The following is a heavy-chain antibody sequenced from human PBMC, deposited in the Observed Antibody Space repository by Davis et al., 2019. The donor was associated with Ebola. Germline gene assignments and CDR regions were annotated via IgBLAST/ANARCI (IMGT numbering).Heavy chain of an antibody. J-gene: IGHJ4*02. D-gene: IGHD3-3*01. CDR3: TTGSPWSGSCFDS. CDR2: IKSKSAGGTT. Sequence: PGGSLRLFCAASGFTFSNVWMAWVRLAPGKGLEWIGRIKSKSAGGTTDYAAPVEGRFTISRDDSKNTLFLQMNSLKTEDTAVYYCTTGSPWSGSCFDSWGQGTLVTVSS. V-gene: IGHV3-15*01. CDR1: GFTFSNVW.